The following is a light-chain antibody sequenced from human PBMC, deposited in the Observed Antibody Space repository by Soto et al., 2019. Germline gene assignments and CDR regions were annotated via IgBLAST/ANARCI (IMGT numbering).Light chain of an antibody. Sequence: DILMTQSPLSLPVTPGEPASISCRSSQSLLHSNGYTYLDWYLQKPGQSPQLLIYLVSNRASGVSDRLRGSGSGTDFTLKISRVEAEDVGVYYCMQALQTPWTFGQVTTVEIK. V-gene: IGKV2-28*01. J-gene: IGKJ1*01. CDR1: QSLLHSNGYTY. CDR2: LVS. CDR3: MQALQTPWT.